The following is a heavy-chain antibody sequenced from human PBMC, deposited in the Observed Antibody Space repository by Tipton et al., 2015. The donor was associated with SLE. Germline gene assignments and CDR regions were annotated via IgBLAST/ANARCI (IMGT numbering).Heavy chain of an antibody. CDR1: GYSFTSYW. V-gene: IGHV5-51*01. Sequence: QSGAEVKKPGESLKISCKGSGYSFTSYWIGWVRQMPGKGLEWMGIIYPGDSDTRYSPSFQGQVTISADKSISTAYLQWSSLKASDTAMYYCARQGRITIFGEVFDYWGQGTLVTVSS. CDR3: ARQGRITIFGEVFDY. J-gene: IGHJ4*02. D-gene: IGHD3-3*01. CDR2: IYPGDSDT.